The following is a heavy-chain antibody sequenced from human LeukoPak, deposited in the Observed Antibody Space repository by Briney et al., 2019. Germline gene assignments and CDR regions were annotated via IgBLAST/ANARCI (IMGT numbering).Heavy chain of an antibody. CDR3: ARVLQRAPYYMDV. J-gene: IGHJ6*03. CDR2: INPNSGGT. Sequence: ASVKASCKASGYTFTGYYMHWVRQAPGQGLEWMGWINPNSGGTNYAQKFQGRVTMTRDTSISTAYMELSRLRSDDTAVYYCARVLQRAPYYMDVWGKGTTVTISS. CDR1: GYTFTGYY. D-gene: IGHD3-10*01. V-gene: IGHV1-2*02.